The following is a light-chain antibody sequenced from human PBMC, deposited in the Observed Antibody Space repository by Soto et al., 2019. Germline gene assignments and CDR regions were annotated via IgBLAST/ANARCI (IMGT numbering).Light chain of an antibody. CDR1: QSISSW. Sequence: DIQMTQSPSTLSASVGDRVTITCRASQSISSWLAWYQQKPGKAPKLLIYKASNLQSGVPSRFSGSASGTEFTLTISSLQPDDFATYYCQQYNSYSQTFGQGTKVEIK. V-gene: IGKV1-5*03. J-gene: IGKJ1*01. CDR3: QQYNSYSQT. CDR2: KAS.